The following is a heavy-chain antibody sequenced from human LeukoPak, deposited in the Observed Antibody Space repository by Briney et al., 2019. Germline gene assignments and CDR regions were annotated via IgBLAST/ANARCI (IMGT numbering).Heavy chain of an antibody. Sequence: PSETLSLTCTVSGGSISSSSYYWGWIRQPPGKGLEWIGSIYYSGSTYYNPSLKSRVTISVDTSKNQFSLKLSSVTAADTAVYYCARVEGNRNGPYYFDYWGQGTLVTVSS. V-gene: IGHV4-39*07. CDR2: IYYSGST. D-gene: IGHD2-8*01. CDR1: GGSISSSSYY. J-gene: IGHJ4*02. CDR3: ARVEGNRNGPYYFDY.